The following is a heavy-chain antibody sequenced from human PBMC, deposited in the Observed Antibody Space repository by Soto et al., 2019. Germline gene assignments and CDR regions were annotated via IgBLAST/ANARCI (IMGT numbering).Heavy chain of an antibody. V-gene: IGHV3-74*01. D-gene: IGHD6-13*01. CDR2: INSDGSST. CDR1: GFTFSSYR. J-gene: IGHJ6*02. Sequence: PGGSLRLSCAASGFTFSSYRMHWVRQAPGKGLVWVSRINSDGSSTSYADSVKGRFTISRDNAKNTLYLQMNSLRAEDTAVYYCARESTGYSSSWSGWYYYYGREVWGQGTTVTVSS. CDR3: ARESTGYSSSWSGWYYYYGREV.